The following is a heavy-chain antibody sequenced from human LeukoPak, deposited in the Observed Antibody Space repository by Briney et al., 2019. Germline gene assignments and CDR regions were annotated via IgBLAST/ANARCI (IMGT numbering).Heavy chain of an antibody. V-gene: IGHV4-4*02. CDR3: ARGPIAAAGNDFDY. Sequence: PSETLSLTCAVSGGSISSSNWWSWVRQPPGKGLEWIGEIYHSGSTNYNPSLKSRVTISVDKSKNQFSLKLSSVTAADTAVYYCARGPIAAAGNDFDYWGQGTLVTVSS. CDR1: GGSISSSNW. D-gene: IGHD6-13*01. J-gene: IGHJ4*02. CDR2: IYHSGST.